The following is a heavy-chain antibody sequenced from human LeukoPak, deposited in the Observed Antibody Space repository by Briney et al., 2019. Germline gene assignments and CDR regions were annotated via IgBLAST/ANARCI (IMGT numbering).Heavy chain of an antibody. CDR3: ARAPGYYYGMDV. CDR2: IYSGGST. Sequence: PGGSLRLSCAASGFTVSSNYMSWVRQAPGKGLEWVSVIYSGGSTCYADSVKGRFTISRDNSKNTLYLQMNSLRAEDTAVYYCARAPGYYYGMDVWGQGTTVTVSS. CDR1: GFTVSSNY. D-gene: IGHD3-10*01. J-gene: IGHJ6*02. V-gene: IGHV3-66*01.